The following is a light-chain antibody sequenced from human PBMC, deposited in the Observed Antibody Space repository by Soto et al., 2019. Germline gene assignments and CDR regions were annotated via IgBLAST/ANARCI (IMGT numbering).Light chain of an antibody. CDR3: QPDHILLT. J-gene: IGKJ4*01. Sequence: SQDTLSLSPGERATLSCRASQSVSSSYLAWYQQKPGQAPRLLIYGTSSRATGIPARFSGSGSGTEFTLTISILPSDDLGVYSTQPDHILLTFGGGTKADI. V-gene: IGKV3D-7*01. CDR2: GTS. CDR1: QSVSSSY.